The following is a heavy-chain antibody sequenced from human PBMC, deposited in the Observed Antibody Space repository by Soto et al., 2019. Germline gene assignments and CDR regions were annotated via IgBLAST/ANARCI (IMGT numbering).Heavy chain of an antibody. J-gene: IGHJ4*02. CDR2: ISGSGGST. D-gene: IGHD3-10*01. CDR3: AKSHDSWSLRSDY. CDR1: GFTFSSCA. V-gene: IGHV3-23*01. Sequence: GGSLRLSCAASGFTFSSCAMNWVRQAPGKGLEWVSGISGSGGSTYYSDSVKGRFTISRDNSKNTLYLQMNSLRAEDTAVYYCAKSHDSWSLRSDYWGQGTLVTVSS.